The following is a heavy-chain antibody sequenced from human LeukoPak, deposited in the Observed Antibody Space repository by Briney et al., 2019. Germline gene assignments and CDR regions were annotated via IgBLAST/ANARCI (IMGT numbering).Heavy chain of an antibody. CDR2: IIPIFGTA. Sequence: SVKVSCKASGGTFSSYAISWVRQAPGQGLEWMGGIIPIFGTANYAQKFQGRVTITADESTSTAYMELSSLRSEDTAVYYCAREALRCFDWEVTNFDYWGQGTLVTVSS. J-gene: IGHJ4*02. D-gene: IGHD3-9*01. CDR1: GGTFSSYA. V-gene: IGHV1-69*13. CDR3: AREALRCFDWEVTNFDY.